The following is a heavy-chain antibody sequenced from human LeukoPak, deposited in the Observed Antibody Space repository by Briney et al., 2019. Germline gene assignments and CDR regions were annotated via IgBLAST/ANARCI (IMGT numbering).Heavy chain of an antibody. J-gene: IGHJ5*02. CDR1: GDSITSYY. D-gene: IGHD5-24*01. CDR2: IHYSGNT. V-gene: IGHV4-59*01. Sequence: SETLSLTCSVSGDSITSYYWSWIRQPPGKGLEWIGYIHYSGNTNYNPSLKSRVTISVDTSKNQFSLKLSSVTAADTAVYYCARVEVDGIDPWGQGTLVTVSS. CDR3: ARVEVDGIDP.